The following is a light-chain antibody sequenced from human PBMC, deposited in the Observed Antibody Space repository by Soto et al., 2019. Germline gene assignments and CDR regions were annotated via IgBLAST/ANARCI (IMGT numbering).Light chain of an antibody. V-gene: IGKV3-20*01. CDR2: DAS. CDR3: QQYNSYSWT. CDR1: QSVSSSY. Sequence: IVLMQPPGTLSLSPGERATLSCKFSQSVSSSYLAWYQQKPCQAPRLIIYDASNRATGIPARFSGSGSVTDFTLTISSLQPDDVATYYCQQYNSYSWTFGQGTKVDIK. J-gene: IGKJ1*01.